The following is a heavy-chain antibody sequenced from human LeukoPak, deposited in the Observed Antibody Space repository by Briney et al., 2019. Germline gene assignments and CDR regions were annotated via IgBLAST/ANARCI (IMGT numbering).Heavy chain of an antibody. CDR3: AHSSGYYYGGGFDY. D-gene: IGHD3-22*01. V-gene: IGHV1-69*13. Sequence: SVKASCKASGGTFSSYAISWVRQAPGQGLEWMGGIIPIFGTANYAQKFQGRVTITADESTSTAYMELSSLRSEDTAVYYCAHSSGYYYGGGFDYWGQGTLVTVSS. J-gene: IGHJ4*02. CDR1: GGTFSSYA. CDR2: IIPIFGTA.